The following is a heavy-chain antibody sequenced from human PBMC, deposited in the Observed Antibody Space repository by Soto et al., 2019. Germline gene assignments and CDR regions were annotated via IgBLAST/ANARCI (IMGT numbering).Heavy chain of an antibody. D-gene: IGHD6-6*01. V-gene: IGHV3-53*01. J-gene: IGHJ6*02. CDR2: LYSGGNT. CDR1: EFTVSSNY. CDR3: EREKYSDPRLHGVDV. Sequence: PGGSLRLSCAGSEFTVSSNYMSWVRQAPGKGLEWVSVLYSGGNTYYADSVKGRFTISRDNSKNTLYLHMNSLRVEDTAVYYCEREKYSDPRLHGVDVWGQGTTVTVSS.